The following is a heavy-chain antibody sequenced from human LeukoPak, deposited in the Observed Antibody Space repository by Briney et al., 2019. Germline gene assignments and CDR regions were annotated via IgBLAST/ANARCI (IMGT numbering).Heavy chain of an antibody. D-gene: IGHD3-10*01. Sequence: GGSLRLSCTASGFTFSSYGMHWVRQAPGKGLEWVTFIRYDGNNKYYTDSVKGRFTISRDNAKNSLYLQMNSLRAEDTAVYYCARGQGEYWGQGTLVTVSS. CDR1: GFTFSSYG. CDR3: ARGQGEY. V-gene: IGHV3-30*02. CDR2: IRYDGNNK. J-gene: IGHJ4*02.